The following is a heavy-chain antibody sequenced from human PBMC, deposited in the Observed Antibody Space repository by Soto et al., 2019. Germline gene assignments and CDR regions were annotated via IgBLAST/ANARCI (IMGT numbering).Heavy chain of an antibody. Sequence: SETLSLTCTVSGGSISSGGYYWNWIRQHPGKGLEWIGYIYYSGSTYYNPSLKSRLTISVDTSKNQYSLKLSSVTAADTAVYYCARGTIFGGDYYYGMDVWGQGTTVTVSS. CDR3: ARGTIFGGDYYYGMDV. V-gene: IGHV4-31*03. CDR1: GGSISSGGYY. D-gene: IGHD3-3*01. J-gene: IGHJ6*02. CDR2: IYYSGST.